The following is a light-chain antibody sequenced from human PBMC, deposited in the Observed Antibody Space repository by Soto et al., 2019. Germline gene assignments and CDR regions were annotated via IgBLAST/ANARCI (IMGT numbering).Light chain of an antibody. CDR3: QQYGGSFRV. J-gene: IGKJ3*01. CDR2: GAS. Sequence: EIVLTQSPGTLSLSPGERPTLSCRASQSVSSSYLARYQQKHGQAPRXXIYGASSRATGIPDRFSGSGSGTDFTITISRLEPEDCAVYDCQQYGGSFRVFGPGTKVDIK. CDR1: QSVSSSY. V-gene: IGKV3-20*01.